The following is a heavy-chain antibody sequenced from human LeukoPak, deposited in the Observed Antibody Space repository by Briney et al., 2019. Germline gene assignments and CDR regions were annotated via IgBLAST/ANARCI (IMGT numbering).Heavy chain of an antibody. CDR1: GGSISSHY. V-gene: IGHV4-59*11. J-gene: IGHJ5*02. D-gene: IGHD6-6*01. CDR2: ISYSGST. CDR3: ARGLNLVLRFDP. Sequence: SETLSLTCTVSGGSISSHYWSWIRQPPGKGLEYIGHISYSGSTNYNPSLKSRVTISVDTSKNQFSLKLSSVTAADTAVYHCARGLNLVLRFDPWGQGTLVTVSS.